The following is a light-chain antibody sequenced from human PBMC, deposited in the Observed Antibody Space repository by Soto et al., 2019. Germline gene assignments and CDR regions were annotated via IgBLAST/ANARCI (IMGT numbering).Light chain of an antibody. Sequence: EILLTQSPATLSLSPGERATLSCRASQSVSSYLAWYQQKPCQAPRLLIYDASKRVTGIPARFSGSGSGTDFTLTISSLEPEDSAVYYCQQRRTPFTFGPGTKVDIK. CDR2: DAS. J-gene: IGKJ3*01. CDR1: QSVSSY. CDR3: QQRRTPFT. V-gene: IGKV3-11*01.